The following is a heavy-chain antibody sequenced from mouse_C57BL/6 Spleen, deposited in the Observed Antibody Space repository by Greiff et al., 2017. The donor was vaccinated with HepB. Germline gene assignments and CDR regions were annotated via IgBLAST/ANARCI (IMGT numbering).Heavy chain of an antibody. CDR2: IDPSDSYT. D-gene: IGHD1-1*01. J-gene: IGHJ2*01. CDR3: ARGSSYPVYFDY. CDR1: GYTFTSYW. Sequence: QVQLQHPGAELVKPGASVKLSCKASGYTFTSYWMQWVKQRPGQGLEWIGEIDPSDSYTNYNQKFKGKATLTVDTSSSTAYMQLSSLTSEDSAVYYCARGSSYPVYFDYWGQGTTLTVSS. V-gene: IGHV1-50*01.